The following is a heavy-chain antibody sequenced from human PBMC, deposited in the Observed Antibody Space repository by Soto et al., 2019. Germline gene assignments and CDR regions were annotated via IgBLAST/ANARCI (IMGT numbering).Heavy chain of an antibody. CDR2: IYYSGST. J-gene: IGHJ5*02. CDR1: GGCISSGGYY. V-gene: IGHV4-31*03. D-gene: IGHD2-2*01. Sequence: SLALTCTVCGGCISSGGYYWSWIRQHPGKGLEWIGYIYYSGSTYYNPSLKSRVTISVDTSKNQFSLKLSSVTAADTAVYYCARGGVVVPAANNWFDPWGHGTLVTAPQ. CDR3: ARGGVVVPAANNWFDP.